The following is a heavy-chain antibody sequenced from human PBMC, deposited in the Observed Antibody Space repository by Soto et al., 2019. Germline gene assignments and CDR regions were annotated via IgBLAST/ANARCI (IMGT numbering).Heavy chain of an antibody. D-gene: IGHD2-21*02. CDR1: GGSISSGGYS. Sequence: SETLSLTCAVSGGSISSGGYSWSWIRQPPGKGLEWIGYIYHSGSTYYNPSLKSRVTISVDTSKNQFSLKLNSVTAADTAVYYCARDLWGYCGADCYPLDVWGQGTTVTVSS. CDR2: IYHSGST. V-gene: IGHV4-30-2*01. CDR3: ARDLWGYCGADCYPLDV. J-gene: IGHJ6*02.